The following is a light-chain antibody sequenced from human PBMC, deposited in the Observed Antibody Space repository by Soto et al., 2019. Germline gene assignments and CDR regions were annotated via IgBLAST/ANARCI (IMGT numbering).Light chain of an antibody. CDR2: GHN. Sequence: QSVLTQPPSVSGTPGQRVTIPCSGSSSNIGSNSVNWYHQVPGTAPKLLLDGHNQRPSGVPDRFSGSKSGTSASLAISGLQAEDEADYFCATWDDSLNGVLFGGGTKVTVL. CDR1: SSNIGSNS. J-gene: IGLJ2*01. V-gene: IGLV1-44*01. CDR3: ATWDDSLNGVL.